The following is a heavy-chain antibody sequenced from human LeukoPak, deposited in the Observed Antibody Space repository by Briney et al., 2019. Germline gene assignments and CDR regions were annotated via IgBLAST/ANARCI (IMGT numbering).Heavy chain of an antibody. V-gene: IGHV1-69*04. D-gene: IGHD2-21*02. Sequence: SVKVSCKASGGTFSSYAISWVRQAPGQGLEWMGRIIPILGIANYAQKFQGRVTITADKSTSTAYMELSSLRAEDTAVYYCARVGCGGDCYIGWGPLHRWGQGTLVTVSS. J-gene: IGHJ5*02. CDR2: IIPILGIA. CDR1: GGTFSSYA. CDR3: ARVGCGGDCYIGWGPLHR.